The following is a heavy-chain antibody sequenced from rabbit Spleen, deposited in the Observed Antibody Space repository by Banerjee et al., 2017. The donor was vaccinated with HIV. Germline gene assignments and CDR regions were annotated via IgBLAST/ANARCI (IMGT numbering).Heavy chain of an antibody. CDR2: INVVTGKA. V-gene: IGHV1S45*01. J-gene: IGHJ3*01. CDR3: ARDLPGVIGWNFGW. D-gene: IGHD4-1*01. CDR1: GVSFSDKDV. Sequence: QEQLVESGGGLVQPEGSLTLTCKASGVSFSDKDVMCWVRQAPGKGLEWITCINVVTGKAVYASWAKGRYTFSKTSSTTVTLEMTSLTAADTATYFCARDLPGVIGWNFGWWGQGTLVTVS.